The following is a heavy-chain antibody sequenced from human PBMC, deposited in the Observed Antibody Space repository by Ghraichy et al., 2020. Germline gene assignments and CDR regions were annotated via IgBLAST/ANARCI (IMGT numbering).Heavy chain of an antibody. Sequence: SETLSLTCTVSGGSISSYYWSWIRQPPGKGLEWIGYIYYSGSTNYNPSLKSRVTISVDTSKNQFSLKLSSVTAADTAVYYCATTRFGGSSLWFDPWGQGTLVTVSS. D-gene: IGHD1-26*01. CDR2: IYYSGST. J-gene: IGHJ5*02. CDR1: GGSISSYY. CDR3: ATTRFGGSSLWFDP. V-gene: IGHV4-59*01.